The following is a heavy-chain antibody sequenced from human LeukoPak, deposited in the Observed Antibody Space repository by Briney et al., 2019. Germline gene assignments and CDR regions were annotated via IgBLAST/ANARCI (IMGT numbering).Heavy chain of an antibody. V-gene: IGHV3-21*06. CDR3: ARALNWNSPPYFDY. CDR1: GFTFSSSG. CDR2: ITATSSYI. Sequence: KPGGSLRLSCAASGFTFSSSGLNWVRQAPGKGLEWVSSITATSSYIYYADSVKGRFTISRDNAKNSLYLQMNSLRAEDTAVYYCARALNWNSPPYFDYWSQGTLVTVSS. J-gene: IGHJ4*02. D-gene: IGHD1-7*01.